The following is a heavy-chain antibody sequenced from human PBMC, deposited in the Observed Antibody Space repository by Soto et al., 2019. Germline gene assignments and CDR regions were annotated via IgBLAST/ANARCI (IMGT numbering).Heavy chain of an antibody. CDR2: IYYSGNT. Sequence: PSETLSLTCTVSGGSISSSGYYWGWIRQPPGKGLEWIGSIYYSGNTYYNPSLKSRVTISVDTSKHQFSLELSSVTAADTAVYYCVTSDSDFDFDYWGQGTLVTVSS. D-gene: IGHD5-12*01. J-gene: IGHJ4*02. CDR1: GGSISSSGYY. V-gene: IGHV4-39*01. CDR3: VTSDSDFDFDY.